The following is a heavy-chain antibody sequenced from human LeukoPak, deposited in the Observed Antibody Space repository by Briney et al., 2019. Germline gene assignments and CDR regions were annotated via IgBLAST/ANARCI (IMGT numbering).Heavy chain of an antibody. V-gene: IGHV1-46*01. J-gene: IGHJ4*02. Sequence: GASVKVSCKASGYTFTSYYMHWVRQAPGQGLEWMGIINPSGGSTSCAQKFQGRVTMTRDTSTSTVYMELSSLRSEDTAVYYCARDLGGSGYSYGFFDYWGQGTLVTVSS. D-gene: IGHD5-18*01. CDR1: GYTFTSYY. CDR3: ARDLGGSGYSYGFFDY. CDR2: INPSGGST.